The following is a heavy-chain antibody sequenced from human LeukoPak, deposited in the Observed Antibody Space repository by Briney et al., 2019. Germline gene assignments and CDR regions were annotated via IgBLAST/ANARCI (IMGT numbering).Heavy chain of an antibody. CDR2: IYWDDDK. J-gene: IGHJ4*02. CDR1: GFSLSTSGVG. D-gene: IGHD2-15*01. Sequence: SGPTLVNPTQTLTLTCTFSGFSLSTSGVGVGWIRQPPGKALEWLALIYWDDDKRYSPSLKSRLIITKDTSKNQVVLTMTNMDPVDTATYYCAHLGYCSGGSCYTLADYWGQGALVTVSS. CDR3: AHLGYCSGGSCYTLADY. V-gene: IGHV2-5*02.